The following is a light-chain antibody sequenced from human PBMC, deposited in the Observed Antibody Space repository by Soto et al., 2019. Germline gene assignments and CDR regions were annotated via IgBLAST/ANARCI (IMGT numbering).Light chain of an antibody. CDR2: DAY. Sequence: DIQMTQSPSTLSASVGDRVTITCRASQSISSWLAWYQQKPGKAPKVLIYDAYSLESGVPPRFSGSGSGTDFTLAISSLQPEDSATYYCLQDINYPWTFGQGTKVDIK. V-gene: IGKV1-5*01. CDR3: LQDINYPWT. J-gene: IGKJ1*01. CDR1: QSISSW.